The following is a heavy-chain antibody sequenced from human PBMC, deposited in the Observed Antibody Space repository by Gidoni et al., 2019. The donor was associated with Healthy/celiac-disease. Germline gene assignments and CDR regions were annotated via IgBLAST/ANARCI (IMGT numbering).Heavy chain of an antibody. CDR1: GGSFSGYY. CDR2: INHSGST. D-gene: IGHD3-3*01. V-gene: IGHV4-34*01. J-gene: IGHJ4*02. CDR3: AREGGEWLPYPFDY. Sequence: QVQLQQWGAGLLKPSETLSLTCAVYGGSFSGYYWSWIRQPPGKGLEWIGEINHSGSTNYNPSLKSRVTISVDTSKNQFSLKLSSVTAADTAVYYCAREGGEWLPYPFDYWGQGTLVTVSS.